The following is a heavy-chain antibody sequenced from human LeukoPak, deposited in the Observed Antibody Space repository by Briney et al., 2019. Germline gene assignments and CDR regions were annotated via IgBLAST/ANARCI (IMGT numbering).Heavy chain of an antibody. J-gene: IGHJ6*04. CDR2: IYHSGST. V-gene: IGHV4-38-2*01. Sequence: PSETLSLTCAVSGYSISSGYYWGWIRQPPGKGLEWIGSIYHSGSTYYNPSLKSRVTISIDTPKNQFSLKLSSVTAADTAVYYCAADIYYYYAMDVWGKGTTVTVSS. CDR1: GYSISSGYY. CDR3: AADIYYYYAMDV.